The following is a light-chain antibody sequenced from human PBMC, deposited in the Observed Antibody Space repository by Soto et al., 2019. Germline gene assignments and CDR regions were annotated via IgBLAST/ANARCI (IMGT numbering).Light chain of an antibody. V-gene: IGLV2-14*01. J-gene: IGLJ1*01. CDR3: SSYISYNRSYV. CDR2: EVN. Sequence: QSVLTQPASVSGSPGQSITISCTGTSSDVGAYTSVSWYQHHPDRAPKVMIYEVNKRPSGVSLRFSGSKSGNTASLTISGLQAEDEAHYYCSSYISYNRSYVFGTGTKLTVL. CDR1: SSDVGAYTS.